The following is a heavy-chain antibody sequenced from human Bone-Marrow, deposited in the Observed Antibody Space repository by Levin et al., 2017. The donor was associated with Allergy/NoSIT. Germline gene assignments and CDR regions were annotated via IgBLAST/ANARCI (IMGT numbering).Heavy chain of an antibody. J-gene: IGHJ4*02. D-gene: IGHD6-25*01. CDR1: GFNFRDSA. V-gene: IGHV3-73*01. CDR3: ARLRYSSAWDGLDF. CDR2: IKSEPYNYAT. Sequence: GESLKISCAASGFNFRDSAMHWVRLASGNGLEWLGRIKSEPYNYATRYAASVEGRFTISRDDLKNTAYLHMSSLKTEDTAVYYCARLRYSSAWDGLDFWGQGALVTVSS.